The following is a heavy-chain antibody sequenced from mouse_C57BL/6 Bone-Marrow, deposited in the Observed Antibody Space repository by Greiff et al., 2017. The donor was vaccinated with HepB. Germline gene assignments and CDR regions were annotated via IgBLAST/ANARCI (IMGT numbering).Heavy chain of an antibody. Sequence: EVHLVESGPELVKPGASVKIPCKASGYTFTDYNMDWVKQSHGKSLEWIGDINPNNGGTIYNQKFKGKATLTVDKSSSTAYMELRSLTSEDTAVYYCAKTAQATFPWYFDVWGTGTTVTVSS. D-gene: IGHD3-2*02. J-gene: IGHJ1*03. V-gene: IGHV1-18*01. CDR2: INPNNGGT. CDR3: AKTAQATFPWYFDV. CDR1: GYTFTDYN.